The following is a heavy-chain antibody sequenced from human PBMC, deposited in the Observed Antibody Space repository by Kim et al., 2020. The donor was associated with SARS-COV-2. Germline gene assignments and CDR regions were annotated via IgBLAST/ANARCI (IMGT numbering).Heavy chain of an antibody. CDR3: ARVTTASPAADDNWFDP. Sequence: SETLSLTCTVSGGSISSGGYYWSWIRQHPGKGLEWIGYIYYSGSTYYNPSLKSRVTISVDTSKNQFSLKLSSVTAADTAVYYCARVTTASPAADDNWFDPWGQGTLVTVSS. D-gene: IGHD4-4*01. V-gene: IGHV4-31*03. CDR1: GGSISSGGYY. J-gene: IGHJ5*02. CDR2: IYYSGST.